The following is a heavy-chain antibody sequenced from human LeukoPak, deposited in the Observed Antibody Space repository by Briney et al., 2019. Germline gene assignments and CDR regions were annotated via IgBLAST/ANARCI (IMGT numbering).Heavy chain of an antibody. CDR1: GGSISSCY. CDR2: IYYSGST. V-gene: IGHV4-59*01. D-gene: IGHD6-19*01. CDR3: ARDQGRDSSGWAGYYYYYGMDV. J-gene: IGHJ6*02. Sequence: PSETLSLTCTVSGGSISSCYWSWIRQPPGKGLEWIGYIYYSGSTNYNPSLKSRVTISVDTSKNQFSLKLSSVTAADTAVYYCARDQGRDSSGWAGYYYYYGMDVWGQGTTVTVSS.